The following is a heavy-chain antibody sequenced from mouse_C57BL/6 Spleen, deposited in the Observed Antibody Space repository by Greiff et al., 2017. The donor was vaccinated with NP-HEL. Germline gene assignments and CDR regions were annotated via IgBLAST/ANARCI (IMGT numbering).Heavy chain of an antibody. CDR2: INPYNGDT. CDR3: ARKHYGNLDWYFDV. CDR1: GYSFTGYF. D-gene: IGHD2-1*01. V-gene: IGHV1-20*01. J-gene: IGHJ1*03. Sequence: VQLQQSGPELVKPGDSVKISCKASGYSFTGYFMNWVMQSHGKSLEWIGRINPYNGDTFYNQKFKGKATLTVDKSSSTAHMERRSLTSEDSAVYDCARKHYGNLDWYFDVWGTGTTVTVSS.